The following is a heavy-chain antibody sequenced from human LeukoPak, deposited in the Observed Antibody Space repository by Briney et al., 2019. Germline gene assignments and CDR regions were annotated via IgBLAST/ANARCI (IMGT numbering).Heavy chain of an antibody. D-gene: IGHD1-26*01. CDR3: ARDPYSGNYGAYYYYYMDV. V-gene: IGHV3-21*06. CDR2: ITSSSSYI. Sequence: GGSLRLSCAASGFTFTSYNMNWVRQAPGKGLEWVSSITSSSSYIYYADSVKGRFSISRDNAKNSLYLQMDSLRVEDTAVYYCARDPYSGNYGAYYYYYMDVWGKGTTVTISS. J-gene: IGHJ6*03. CDR1: GFTFTSYN.